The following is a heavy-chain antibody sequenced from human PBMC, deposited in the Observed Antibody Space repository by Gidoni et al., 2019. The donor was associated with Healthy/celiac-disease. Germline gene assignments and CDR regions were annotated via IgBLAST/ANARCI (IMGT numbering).Heavy chain of an antibody. CDR3: AKGRCSSTTCHNYYYYYMDV. D-gene: IGHD2-2*01. CDR2: ISGSGGST. V-gene: IGHV3-23*01. Sequence: EVQLLESGGGLVQPGGSLRLSCAASGFTFGSYAMSWVRQVPGKGLEWVSAISGSGGSTYYADSVKGRFTISRDKSKNTLWLQMNSLRAEDTALYYCAKGRCSSTTCHNYYYYYMDVWGKGTTVTVSS. CDR1: GFTFGSYA. J-gene: IGHJ6*03.